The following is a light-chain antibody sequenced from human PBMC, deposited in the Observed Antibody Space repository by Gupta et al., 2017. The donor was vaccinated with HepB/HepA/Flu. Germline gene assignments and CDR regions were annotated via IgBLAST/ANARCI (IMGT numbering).Light chain of an antibody. CDR3: HQDYTHPIT. CDR1: QDISNY. Sequence: DIQMTQSPSSLSASVGDRVTITFQASQDISNYLNWYQQKPGKAPKLLLYDASKVETGVPSRFSGSGSGTDFTFTISSLQPEDIATYHCHQDYTHPITFGQGTRMEIK. CDR2: DAS. J-gene: IGKJ5*01. V-gene: IGKV1-33*01.